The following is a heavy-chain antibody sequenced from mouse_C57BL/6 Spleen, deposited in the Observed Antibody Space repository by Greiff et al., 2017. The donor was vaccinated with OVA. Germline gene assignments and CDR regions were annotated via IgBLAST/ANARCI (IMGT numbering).Heavy chain of an antibody. CDR1: GYTFTDYE. CDR2: IDPETGGT. CDR3: TRKLVYFDY. D-gene: IGHD2-12*01. Sequence: VKLQESGAELVRPGASVTLSCKASGYTFTDYEMHWVKQTPVHGLEWIGAIDPETGGTAYNQKFKGKAILTADKSSSTAYMELRSLTSEDSAVYYCTRKLVYFDYWGQGTTLTVSS. V-gene: IGHV1-15*01. J-gene: IGHJ2*01.